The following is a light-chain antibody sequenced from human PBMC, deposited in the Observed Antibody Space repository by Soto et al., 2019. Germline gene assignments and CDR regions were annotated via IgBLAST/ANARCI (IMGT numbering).Light chain of an antibody. J-gene: IGKJ2*01. Sequence: EIVLTQSPGTLSLSPGDRATLSCRASQSVTSGYLGWYQQKPGQAPRLLIYGVSNRATGISDRFSGSGSGTDFTLTISSLEPEDSAVYYCQQYATSSPMYTFGQGTKVEIK. CDR1: QSVTSGY. V-gene: IGKV3-20*01. CDR3: QQYATSSPMYT. CDR2: GVS.